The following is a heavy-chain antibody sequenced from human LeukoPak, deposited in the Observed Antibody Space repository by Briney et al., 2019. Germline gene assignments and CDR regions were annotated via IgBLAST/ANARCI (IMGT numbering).Heavy chain of an antibody. CDR1: GGTFSCYA. CDR2: IIPIFGTA. J-gene: IGHJ4*02. V-gene: IGHV1-69*05. Sequence: SVKVSCKASGGTFSCYAISWVRQAPGQGLEWMGGIIPIFGTANYAQKFQGRVTITTDESTSTAYMELSSLRSEDTAVYYCARETLDSSGYYLFDYWGQGTLVTVSS. D-gene: IGHD3-22*01. CDR3: ARETLDSSGYYLFDY.